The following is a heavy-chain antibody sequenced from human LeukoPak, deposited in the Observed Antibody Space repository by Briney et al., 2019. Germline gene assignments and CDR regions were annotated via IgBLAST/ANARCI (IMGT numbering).Heavy chain of an antibody. Sequence: SETLSLTCTVSGGSISSGGYYWSWIRQHPGKGLEWIGYIYYSGSTYYNPSLKSRVTISVDTSKNQSSLKLSSVTAADTAVYYCARDHRLDSNWYFDLWGRGTLVTVSS. CDR1: GGSISSGGYY. V-gene: IGHV4-31*03. J-gene: IGHJ2*01. CDR3: ARDHRLDSNWYFDL. CDR2: IYYSGST.